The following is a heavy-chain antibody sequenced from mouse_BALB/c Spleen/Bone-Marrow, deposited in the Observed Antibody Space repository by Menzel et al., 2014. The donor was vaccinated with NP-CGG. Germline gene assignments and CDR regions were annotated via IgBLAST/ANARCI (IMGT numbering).Heavy chain of an antibody. J-gene: IGHJ1*01. CDR3: ARGGNWDDFDV. CDR1: GFTFSSFG. Sequence: DVMLVESGGGLVQPGGSRKLSCAASGFTFSSFGMHWVRRAPEKGLEWVAYISSGSTAICYADTVKGRFTISRDNPKNTLFLQMTSLRSEDTAMYYCARGGNWDDFDVWGAGTTVTVSS. CDR2: ISSGSTAI. V-gene: IGHV5-17*02. D-gene: IGHD4-1*01.